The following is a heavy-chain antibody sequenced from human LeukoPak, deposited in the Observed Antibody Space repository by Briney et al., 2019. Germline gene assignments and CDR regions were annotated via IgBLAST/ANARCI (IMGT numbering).Heavy chain of an antibody. CDR1: GGTFSIYA. D-gene: IGHD3-22*01. CDR2: IIPIFGTA. J-gene: IGHJ3*02. CDR3: ARDLSDSSGSKAFDI. V-gene: IGHV1-69*01. Sequence: GSSVKVSCKASGGTFSIYAISWVRQAPGQGLEWMGGIIPIFGTANYAQKFQGRVTITADESTGTAYMELSSLRSEDTAVYYCARDLSDSSGSKAFDIWGQGTMVTVSS.